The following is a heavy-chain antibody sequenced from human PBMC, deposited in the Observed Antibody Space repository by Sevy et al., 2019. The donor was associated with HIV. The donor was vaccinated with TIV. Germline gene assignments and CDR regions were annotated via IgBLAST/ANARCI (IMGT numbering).Heavy chain of an antibody. CDR3: ARLLGSTEFGYYFDY. Sequence: ASVKVSCKASGYTFTSYGLRWVRQAPGQGLEWMGGIRPYNGNTDYAQKLQGRVTVTTDTSTTTAYMELRSLRSDDTALYYCARLLGSTEFGYYFDYWGQGTLVTVSS. CDR2: IRPYNGNT. D-gene: IGHD1-26*01. V-gene: IGHV1-18*01. J-gene: IGHJ4*02. CDR1: GYTFTSYG.